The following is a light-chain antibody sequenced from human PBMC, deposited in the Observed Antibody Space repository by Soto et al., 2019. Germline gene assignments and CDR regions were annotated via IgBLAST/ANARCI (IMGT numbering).Light chain of an antibody. V-gene: IGKV1-9*01. J-gene: IGKJ4*01. CDR2: AAS. CDR1: QDISDY. CDR3: QQLNSYPLT. Sequence: DIQLTQSPSFLSASVGDRVTITCRASQDISDYLAWYQQRPGKAPKLLIYAASTLQSGVPSRFSGSGSGTEFTLTISSLQPEDFATYSCQQLNSYPLTVVGGTKVEIK.